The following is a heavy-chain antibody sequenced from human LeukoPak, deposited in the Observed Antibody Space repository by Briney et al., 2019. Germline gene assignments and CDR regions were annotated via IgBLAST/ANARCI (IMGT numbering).Heavy chain of an antibody. CDR3: AKDDPFWSGYYYYGMDV. J-gene: IGHJ6*02. D-gene: IGHD3-3*01. V-gene: IGHV3-23*01. Sequence: GGSLRLSCAASGFTFSSYAMSWVRQAPGKGLEWVSAISGSGGSTYYADSVKGRFTISRDNSKNTLYLQMNSLRAEDTAVYYCAKDDPFWSGYYYYGMDVWGQGTTVTVYS. CDR2: ISGSGGST. CDR1: GFTFSSYA.